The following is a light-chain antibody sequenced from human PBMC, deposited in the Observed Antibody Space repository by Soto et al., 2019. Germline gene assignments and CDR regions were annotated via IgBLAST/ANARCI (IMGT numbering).Light chain of an antibody. CDR1: SSDVGGFNY. Sequence: QSVLTQPASVSGSLGQSITISCTGSSSDVGGFNYVSWYQHHSGQAPKLIIYEVSNRPSGVSIRFSGSKSGSTASLIISGLQAEDEADYYCSSYATSPNALFVFGDGTKVTVL. J-gene: IGLJ1*01. V-gene: IGLV2-14*01. CDR2: EVS. CDR3: SSYATSPNALFV.